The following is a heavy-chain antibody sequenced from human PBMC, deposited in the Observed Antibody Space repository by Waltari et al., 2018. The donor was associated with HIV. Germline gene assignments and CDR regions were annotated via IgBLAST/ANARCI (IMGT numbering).Heavy chain of an antibody. CDR2: INPNRGCT. V-gene: IGHV1-2*02. CDR1: EHAFSYYS. CDR3: ARVFRGTVNYFDSRLGH. D-gene: IGHD3-22*01. Sequence: QLQLVQSGAAVRTPGACVTVSRRPSEHAFSYYSRHWVRQAPGQGLEWMGWINPNRGCTRYAGKFQGRFTMTRNTSIITAYMELSRLRFDDTAVYYCARVFRGTVNYFDSRLGHWGQGTLVTVSS. J-gene: IGHJ5*02.